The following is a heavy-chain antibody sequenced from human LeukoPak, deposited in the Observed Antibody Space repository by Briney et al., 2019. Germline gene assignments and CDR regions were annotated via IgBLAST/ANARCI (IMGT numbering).Heavy chain of an antibody. D-gene: IGHD6-13*01. J-gene: IGHJ4*02. V-gene: IGHV4-34*01. CDR2: INHSGST. CDR1: GGSFSGYY. Sequence: SETLSLTCAVYGGSFSGYYWSCIRQPPGKGLEWIGEINHSGSTNYNPSLKSRVTISVDTSKNQFSLKLSSVTAADTAVYYCARGLGYCSSWRTDYWGQGTLVTVSS. CDR3: ARGLGYCSSWRTDY.